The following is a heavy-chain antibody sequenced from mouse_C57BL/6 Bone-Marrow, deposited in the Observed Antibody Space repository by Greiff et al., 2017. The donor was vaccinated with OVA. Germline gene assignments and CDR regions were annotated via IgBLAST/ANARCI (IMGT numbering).Heavy chain of an antibody. J-gene: IGHJ1*03. CDR3: ASDYYGSPYWYFDV. Sequence: EVKLVESGPGLVKPSQSLSLTCSVTGYSITSGYYWNWIRQFPGNKLEWMGYISYDGSNNYNPSLKNRISITPDTSKNQFFLKLNSMTTEDTATYYCASDYYGSPYWYFDVWGTGTTVTVSS. CDR1: GYSITSGYY. V-gene: IGHV3-6*01. CDR2: ISYDGSN. D-gene: IGHD1-1*01.